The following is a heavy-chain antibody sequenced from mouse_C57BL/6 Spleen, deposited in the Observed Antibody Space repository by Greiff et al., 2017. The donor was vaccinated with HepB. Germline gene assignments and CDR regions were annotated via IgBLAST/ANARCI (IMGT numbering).Heavy chain of an antibody. V-gene: IGHV1-76*01. J-gene: IGHJ3*01. CDR1: GYTFTDYY. Sequence: QVQLQQSGAELVRPGASVKLSCKASGYTFTDYYINWVKQRPGQGLEWIARIYPGSGNTYYNEKFKGKATLTAEKSSSTAYMQLSSLTSEDSAVYFCARGYDERAWFAYWGQGTLVTVSA. CDR2: IYPGSGNT. D-gene: IGHD2-3*01. CDR3: ARGYDERAWFAY.